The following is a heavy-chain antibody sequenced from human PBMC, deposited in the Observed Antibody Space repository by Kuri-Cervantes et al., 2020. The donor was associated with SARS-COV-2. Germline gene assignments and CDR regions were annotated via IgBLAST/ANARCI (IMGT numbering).Heavy chain of an antibody. D-gene: IGHD2-15*01. V-gene: IGHV3-30*18. CDR2: ISSDGSSA. CDR3: AKLFGVVVAGTLDY. J-gene: IGHJ4*02. Sequence: GGSLRLSCAASGFPFSDYAMHWVRQAPGKGLEWVALISSDGSSAFSADSVRGRITISRDNSKNLLYLQMNSLRAEDTAIYYCAKLFGVVVAGTLDYWGQGALVTVSS. CDR1: GFPFSDYA.